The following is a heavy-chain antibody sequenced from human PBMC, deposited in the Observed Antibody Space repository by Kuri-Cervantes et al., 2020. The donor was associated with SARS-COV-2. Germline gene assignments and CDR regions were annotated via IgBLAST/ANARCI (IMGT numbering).Heavy chain of an antibody. D-gene: IGHD6-19*01. CDR1: GITVNSNY. V-gene: IGHV3-53*01. CDR3: AKASPTSYSSGWYAHY. CDR2: IYTGGDT. J-gene: IGHJ4*02. Sequence: GESLKISCAASGITVNSNYMSWVRQAPGKGLEWVSIIYTGGDTYYADSVKGRFTIARDISKNTLYLQMNSLRAEDTAVYYCAKASPTSYSSGWYAHYWGQGTLVTVSS.